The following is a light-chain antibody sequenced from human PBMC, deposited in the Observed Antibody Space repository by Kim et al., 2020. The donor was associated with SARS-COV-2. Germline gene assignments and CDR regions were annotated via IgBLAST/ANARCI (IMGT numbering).Light chain of an antibody. CDR3: QQYYSYLAWT. V-gene: IGKV1-8*01. Sequence: AIRITQSPSSLSASTGDRVTITCRASQGISSYLAWYQQKPGKAPKLLIYAASTLQSGVPSRFSGSGSGTDFTLTISCLQSEDFATYYWQQYYSYLAWTFGQGTKVDIK. CDR1: QGISSY. J-gene: IGKJ1*01. CDR2: AAS.